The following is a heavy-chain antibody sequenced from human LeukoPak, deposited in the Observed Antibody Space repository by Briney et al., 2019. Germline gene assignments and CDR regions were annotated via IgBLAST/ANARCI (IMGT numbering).Heavy chain of an antibody. D-gene: IGHD6-19*01. V-gene: IGHV3-30*18. J-gene: IGHJ6*02. Sequence: GRSLRLSCAASGFTFSSYGMHWVRQAPGKGLEWVAVISYDGSNKYYADSVKGRFTISRDNSKNTLYLQMNSLRAEDTAVYYCAKDPRSAAYYGMDVWGQGTTVTVSS. CDR3: AKDPRSAAYYGMDV. CDR1: GFTFSSYG. CDR2: ISYDGSNK.